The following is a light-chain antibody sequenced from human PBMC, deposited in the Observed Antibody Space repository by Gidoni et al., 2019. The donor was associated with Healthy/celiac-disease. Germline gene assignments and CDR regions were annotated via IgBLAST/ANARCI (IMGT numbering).Light chain of an antibody. CDR1: QSISSW. CDR3: KQYSSYSWT. CDR2: QAS. V-gene: IGKV1-5*01. Sequence: DIQMTQSPPTLSAFVGDRVTITCRASQSISSWLAWYQQKPGKAPKLLIYQASTLESGVPSRFSGSGAGTEFALTISSLQPDDFATYYCKQYSSYSWTFGQGTKVEIK. J-gene: IGKJ1*01.